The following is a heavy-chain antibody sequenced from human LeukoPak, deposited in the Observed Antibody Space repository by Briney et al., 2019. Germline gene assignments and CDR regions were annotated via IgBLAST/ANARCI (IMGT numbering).Heavy chain of an antibody. CDR1: GGSISSGDYY. V-gene: IGHV4-30-4*08. Sequence: PSQTLSLTCTVSGGSISSGDYYWSWIRQPPGKGPEWIGYIYYSGSTYYNPSLKSRVTISVDTSKNQFSLKLSSVTAADTAVYYCARGFLPDGSEPNWGQGTLVTVSS. CDR3: ARGFLPDGSEPN. D-gene: IGHD3-10*01. CDR2: IYYSGST. J-gene: IGHJ4*02.